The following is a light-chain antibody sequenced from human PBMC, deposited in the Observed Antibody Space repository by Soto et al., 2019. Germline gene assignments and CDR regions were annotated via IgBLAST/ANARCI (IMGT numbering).Light chain of an antibody. CDR3: QQYNNWPRGFT. Sequence: EIVMTQSPATLSVSPGERATLSCRASQSVSSNLAWYQQKPGQAPRLLIYGASTRATGIPARFSGSGSGTEFTLTISSLQSEDFAVYYCQQYNNWPRGFTFGPGTRWIS. CDR1: QSVSSN. V-gene: IGKV3-15*01. CDR2: GAS. J-gene: IGKJ3*01.